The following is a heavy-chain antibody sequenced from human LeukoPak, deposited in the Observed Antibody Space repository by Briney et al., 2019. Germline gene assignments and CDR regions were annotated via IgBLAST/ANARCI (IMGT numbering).Heavy chain of an antibody. V-gene: IGHV3-11*01. CDR1: GFTFSDYY. J-gene: IGHJ4*02. CDR2: ISSSGSTI. D-gene: IGHD3-22*01. CDR3: ARDQRDYYDSSGYAI. Sequence: GGSLRLSCAASGFTFSDYYMSWIRQAPGKGLEWVSYISSSGSTIYYADSVKGRFAISRDNAKNSLYLQMNSLRAEDTAMYYCARDQRDYYDSSGYAIWGQGTLVTVSS.